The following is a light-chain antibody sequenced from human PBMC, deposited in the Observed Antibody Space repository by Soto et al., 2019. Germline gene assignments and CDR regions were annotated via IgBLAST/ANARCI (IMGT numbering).Light chain of an antibody. Sequence: DIQMTQSPSSLSTSVGGRVTITCRASQSISSYLNWYQQNPGKAPKLLIYDASSLQSGVRSRFSGSGSGTDFTLTITTLQTEDFATYYCQQGYSTPLTFGGGTKVEVE. J-gene: IGKJ4*01. CDR3: QQGYSTPLT. CDR2: DAS. V-gene: IGKV1-39*01. CDR1: QSISSY.